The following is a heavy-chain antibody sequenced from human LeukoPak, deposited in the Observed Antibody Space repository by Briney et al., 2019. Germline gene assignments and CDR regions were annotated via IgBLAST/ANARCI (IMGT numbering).Heavy chain of an antibody. D-gene: IGHD3-10*01. Sequence: SETLSLTCTVSGGSISSGGYYWSWIRQPPGKGLEWIGYIYHSGSTYYNPSLKSRITISVDRSKNQFSLKLSSVTAADTAVYYCARGHVNYYGSGSYSDYWGQGTLVTVSS. CDR2: IYHSGST. CDR1: GGSISSGGYY. J-gene: IGHJ4*02. V-gene: IGHV4-30-2*01. CDR3: ARGHVNYYGSGSYSDY.